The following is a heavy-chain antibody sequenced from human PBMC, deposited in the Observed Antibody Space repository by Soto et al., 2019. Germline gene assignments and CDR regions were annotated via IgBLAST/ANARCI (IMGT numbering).Heavy chain of an antibody. J-gene: IGHJ4*02. V-gene: IGHV3-30-3*02. CDR2: ISYDGSNK. D-gene: IGHD5-18*01. CDR1: GFTFSSYA. CDR3: AEGGGRGVDTAIVR. Sequence: QVQLVESGGGVVQPGRSLRLSCAASGFTFSSYAMHWVRQAPGKGLEWVAVISYDGSNKYYADSVKGRFTISRDNSKNTLYLQMNSLRAEDTAVYYCAEGGGRGVDTAIVRWGQGTLVTVSS.